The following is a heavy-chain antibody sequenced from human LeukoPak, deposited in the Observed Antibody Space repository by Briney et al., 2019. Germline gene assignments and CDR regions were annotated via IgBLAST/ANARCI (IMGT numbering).Heavy chain of an antibody. Sequence: SETLSLTCAVYGGSFIDYYWSWVRQPPGRGLEWVGEINHSGSTNYNPSLKRRVTISVDATKTQFSLKVTSVTAADTAVYYCARGDYYVFPWGQGTLVTVSS. V-gene: IGHV4-34*01. D-gene: IGHD3-10*02. CDR3: ARGDYYVFP. J-gene: IGHJ5*02. CDR2: INHSGST. CDR1: GGSFIDYY.